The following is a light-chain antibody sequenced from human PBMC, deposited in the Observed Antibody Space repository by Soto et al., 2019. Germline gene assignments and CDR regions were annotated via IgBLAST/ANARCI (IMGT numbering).Light chain of an antibody. Sequence: DIQMTQSPSTLSASVGDTVTVTCRASQSISGRLAWYQQKPGEAPHLIVYDASTLENGVSSRFSGSGSGTEFTLTFNSLQTHDFATYYCQQYATYHRTFGRGTRLEVK. J-gene: IGKJ4*02. CDR3: QQYATYHRT. CDR2: DAS. CDR1: QSISGR. V-gene: IGKV1-5*01.